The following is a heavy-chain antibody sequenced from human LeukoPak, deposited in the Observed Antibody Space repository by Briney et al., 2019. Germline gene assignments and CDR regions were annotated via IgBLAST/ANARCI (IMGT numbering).Heavy chain of an antibody. Sequence: PGGSLRLSCAASGFTFITYCMHWVRQAPGKGLVWVSHINSDGSITSYADSVKGRFTISRDNAKNTLYLQMNSLRAEDTAVYYCARDHRYNWKRYYYYGMDVWGQGTTVTVSS. J-gene: IGHJ6*02. CDR3: ARDHRYNWKRYYYYGMDV. CDR2: INSDGSIT. CDR1: GFTFITYC. D-gene: IGHD1-20*01. V-gene: IGHV3-74*01.